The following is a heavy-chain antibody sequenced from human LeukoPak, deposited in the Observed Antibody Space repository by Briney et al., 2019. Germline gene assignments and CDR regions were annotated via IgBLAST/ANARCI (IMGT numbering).Heavy chain of an antibody. J-gene: IGHJ4*02. Sequence: SETLSLTCTVSGGSISSSSYYWGWIRQPPGKGLEWIGSIYYSGSTYYNPSLKSRVTISVDTSKNQFSLKLSSVTAADTAVYYCAREGETRGWLVYYWGQGTLVTVSS. CDR3: AREGETRGWLVYY. CDR2: IYYSGST. D-gene: IGHD6-19*01. V-gene: IGHV4-39*02. CDR1: GGSISSSSYY.